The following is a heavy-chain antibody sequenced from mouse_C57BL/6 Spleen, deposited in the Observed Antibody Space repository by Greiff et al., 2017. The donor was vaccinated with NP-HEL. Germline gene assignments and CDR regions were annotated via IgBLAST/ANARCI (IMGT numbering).Heavy chain of an antibody. CDR3: ARYYGSSWAMDY. Sequence: DVKLVESGGGLVKPGGSLKLSCAASGFTFSDYGMHWVRQAPEKGLEWVAYISSGSSTIYYADTVKGRFTISRDNAKNTLFLQMTSLRSEDTAMYYCARYYGSSWAMDYWGQGTSVTVSS. CDR2: ISSGSSTI. J-gene: IGHJ4*01. D-gene: IGHD1-1*01. V-gene: IGHV5-17*01. CDR1: GFTFSDYG.